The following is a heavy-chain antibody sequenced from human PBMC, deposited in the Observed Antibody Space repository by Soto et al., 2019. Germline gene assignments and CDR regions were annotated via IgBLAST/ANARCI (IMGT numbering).Heavy chain of an antibody. CDR3: AGGREDTAIGDYYYYGMDV. Sequence: SETLSLTCAVYGGSFSGYYWSWIRQPPGKGLEWIGEINHSGSTNYNPSLKSRVTISVDTSKNQFSLKLSSVTAADTAVYYCAGGREDTAIGDYYYYGMDVWGQGTTVTVSS. V-gene: IGHV4-34*01. J-gene: IGHJ6*02. D-gene: IGHD5-18*01. CDR2: INHSGST. CDR1: GGSFSGYY.